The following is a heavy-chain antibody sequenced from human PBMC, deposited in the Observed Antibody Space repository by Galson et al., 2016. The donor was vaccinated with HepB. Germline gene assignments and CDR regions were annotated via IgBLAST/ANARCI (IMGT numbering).Heavy chain of an antibody. J-gene: IGHJ4*02. Sequence: TLSLTCNVSGESIKSFYWTWLRQSPGKGLEWIGYMYYTGSNNYSPSLKSRVTISVDKSKNQFSLKLSSVTAADTAVYYCARAANYYDSGGYYKGAFDQWGQGILVTVSS. CDR3: ARAANYYDSGGYYKGAFDQ. CDR1: GESIKSFY. D-gene: IGHD3-22*01. CDR2: MYYTGSN. V-gene: IGHV4-59*01.